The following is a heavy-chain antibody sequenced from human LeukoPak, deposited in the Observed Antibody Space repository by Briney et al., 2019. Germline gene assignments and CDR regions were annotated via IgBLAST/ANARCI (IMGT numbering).Heavy chain of an antibody. CDR3: AGGGHGSGPSDP. J-gene: IGHJ5*02. CDR2: IYYSGST. CDR1: GGTISSYY. D-gene: IGHD3-10*01. Sequence: SETLSLTCTVSGGTISSYYWSWIRQPPGKGLEWIGYIYYSGSTNYNPSVKSRVTISVDTSKNQFPLKLSSVTAADTAVYYCAGGGHGSGPSDPWGQGTLVTVSS. V-gene: IGHV4-59*01.